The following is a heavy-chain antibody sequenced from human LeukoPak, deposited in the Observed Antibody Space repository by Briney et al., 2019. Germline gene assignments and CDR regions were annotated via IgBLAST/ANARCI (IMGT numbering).Heavy chain of an antibody. D-gene: IGHD5-24*01. CDR1: GGPFSDYY. Sequence: PSETLSLTCAVYGGPFSDYYWSWIRQPPGKGVEGIGKINHCGSTNYSTSLKSRVTISIDTSKNQFSLKLNSMTAADTAVYYCARGEGARDGYNYAGPFYFDYWGHGTLVTVPS. CDR3: ARGEGARDGYNYAGPFYFDY. CDR2: INHCGST. J-gene: IGHJ4*01. V-gene: IGHV4-34*01.